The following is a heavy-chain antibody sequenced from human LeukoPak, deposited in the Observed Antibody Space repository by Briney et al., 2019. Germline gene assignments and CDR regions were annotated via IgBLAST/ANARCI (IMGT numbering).Heavy chain of an antibody. Sequence: GGSLRLSCAASGFTFSSYWMSWVRQAPGKGLEWVANIKQDGSEKYYVDSVKGRFTISRDNAKNSLYLQMNSLRAEDTAVYYCARDKAGTYDAFDIWGQGTMVTVSS. V-gene: IGHV3-7*01. D-gene: IGHD1/OR15-1a*01. CDR3: ARDKAGTYDAFDI. J-gene: IGHJ3*02. CDR2: IKQDGSEK. CDR1: GFTFSSYW.